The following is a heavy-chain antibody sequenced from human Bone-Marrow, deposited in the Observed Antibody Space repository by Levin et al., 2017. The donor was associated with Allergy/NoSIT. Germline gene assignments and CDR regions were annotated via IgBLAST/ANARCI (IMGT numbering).Heavy chain of an antibody. J-gene: IGHJ4*02. CDR2: ISYDGSNK. CDR1: GFTFSSYG. CDR3: AKDNWYDYVWGSSVDY. V-gene: IGHV3-30*18. Sequence: GESLKISCAASGFTFSSYGMHWVRQAPGKGLEWVAVISYDGSNKYYADSVKGRFTISRDNSKNTLYLQMNSLRAEDTAVYYRAKDNWYDYVWGSSVDYWGEGTLVTVSA. D-gene: IGHD3-16*01.